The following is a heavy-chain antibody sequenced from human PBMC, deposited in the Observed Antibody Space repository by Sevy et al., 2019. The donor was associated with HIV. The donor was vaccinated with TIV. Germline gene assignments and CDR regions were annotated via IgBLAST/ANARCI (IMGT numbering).Heavy chain of an antibody. CDR2: IYYSGST. J-gene: IGHJ3*02. Sequence: SETLSLTCTVSGGSVSSGSHYWSWIRQPPGKGLEWIGYIYYSGSTNYNPSLKSRVTISVDTSKNQFSLKLSSVTAADTAVYYCARYCSSTSCYSHDAFDIWGQGTMVTVSS. D-gene: IGHD2-2*02. CDR3: ARYCSSTSCYSHDAFDI. CDR1: GGSVSSGSHY. V-gene: IGHV4-61*01.